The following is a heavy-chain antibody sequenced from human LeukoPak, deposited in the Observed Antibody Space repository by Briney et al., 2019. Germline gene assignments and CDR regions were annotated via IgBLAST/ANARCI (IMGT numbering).Heavy chain of an antibody. Sequence: PSETLSLTCTVSGGSISSGGYYWSWIRQPPGKGLEWIGYIYHSGSTYYNPSLKSRVTISVDRSKNQFSVKLSSVTAADTAVYYCARHGVATWFDPWGQGTLVTVSS. CDR3: ARHGVATWFDP. CDR1: GGSISSGGYY. CDR2: IYHSGST. V-gene: IGHV4-30-2*01. D-gene: IGHD2-15*01. J-gene: IGHJ5*02.